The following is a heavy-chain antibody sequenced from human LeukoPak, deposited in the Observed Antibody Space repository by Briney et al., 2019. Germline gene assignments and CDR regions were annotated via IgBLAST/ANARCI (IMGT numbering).Heavy chain of an antibody. D-gene: IGHD3-3*01. J-gene: IGHJ4*02. CDR1: GHTLTDLT. Sequence: ASVKVSCKVSGHTLTDLTMHWVRQAPGKGLEWMGGFDPGNGEIIYAQKFQGRVTMTEDASTDTAYMELSSLKSEDTAVYYCAAGGLYDLLPYWGQGTLVTVSS. CDR2: FDPGNGEI. V-gene: IGHV1-24*01. CDR3: AAGGLYDLLPY.